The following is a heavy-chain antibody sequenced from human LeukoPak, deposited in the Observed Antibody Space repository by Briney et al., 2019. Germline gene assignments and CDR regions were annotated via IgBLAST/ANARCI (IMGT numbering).Heavy chain of an antibody. J-gene: IGHJ4*02. CDR3: AKDGLCPNVCPTQLAVAGYFDS. CDR1: GFTFSMYT. Sequence: PGGSLTLSCAASGFTFSMYTMSGVRQAPGKGLEGISTINSHGDSAYYADSVKGGFTISRDNSTHTLFLQMNSLRAEDTAVYYCAKDGLCPNVCPTQLAVAGYFDSWGQGILVTVSS. CDR2: INSHGDSA. D-gene: IGHD6-19*01. V-gene: IGHV3-23*01.